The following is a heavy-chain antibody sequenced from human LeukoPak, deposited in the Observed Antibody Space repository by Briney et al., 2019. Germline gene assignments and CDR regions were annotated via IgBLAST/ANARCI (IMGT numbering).Heavy chain of an antibody. D-gene: IGHD3-22*01. Sequence: PGGSLRLSCAASGFTFSSYAMHWVRQAPGKGLEWVAVISYDGSNKYYADSVKGRFTISRDNSKNTLYLQMNSLRAEDTAVYYCARAAVYYDSSGYYFPFDYWGQGTLVTVSS. CDR2: ISYDGSNK. CDR1: GFTFSSYA. CDR3: ARAAVYYDSSGYYFPFDY. V-gene: IGHV3-30-3*01. J-gene: IGHJ4*02.